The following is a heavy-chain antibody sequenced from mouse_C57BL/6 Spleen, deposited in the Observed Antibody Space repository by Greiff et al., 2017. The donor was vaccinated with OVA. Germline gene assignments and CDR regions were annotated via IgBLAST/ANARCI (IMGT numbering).Heavy chain of an antibody. Sequence: QVQLQQPGAELVRPGSSVKLSCKASGYTFTSYWMHWVKQRPIQGLEWIGNIDPSDSETHYNQKFKDKATLTVDKSSSTAYMQLSSLTSEDSAVYYCASSTDGRPFAYWGQGTLVTVSA. J-gene: IGHJ3*01. V-gene: IGHV1-52*01. D-gene: IGHD1-1*01. CDR3: ASSTDGRPFAY. CDR1: GYTFTSYW. CDR2: IDPSDSET.